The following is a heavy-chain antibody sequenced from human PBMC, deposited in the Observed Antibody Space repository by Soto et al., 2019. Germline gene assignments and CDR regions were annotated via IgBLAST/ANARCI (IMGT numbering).Heavy chain of an antibody. CDR2: VYPADSDT. CDR1: GYTFTNYW. D-gene: IGHD3-10*01. V-gene: IGHV5-51*01. J-gene: IGHJ6*02. CDR3: ARQNSRGAEAYYYYGLDV. Sequence: PGESLKISCKGSGYTFTNYWIGWVRQRPGKGLEWMGTVYPADSDTRSSPSFQGQVTISVDKSINTAYLQWGSLEASDTAIYYCARQNSRGAEAYYYYGLDVWGQGTTVTVSS.